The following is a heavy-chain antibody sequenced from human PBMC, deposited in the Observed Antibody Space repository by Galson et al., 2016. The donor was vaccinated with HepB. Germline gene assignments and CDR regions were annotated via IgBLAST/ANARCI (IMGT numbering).Heavy chain of an antibody. CDR2: IYYTGST. CDR1: GGSISSGVYY. V-gene: IGHV4-31*03. J-gene: IGHJ4*02. D-gene: IGHD3-10*01. CDR3: ARDGRLGEKGLYDF. Sequence: TLSLTCTVSGGSISSGVYYWSWIRQHPGKGLEWIGYIYYTGSTDCNPSLKSRVTISVDTSKNQFSLKLSSVTDADTAVYYCARDGRLGEKGLYDFWGQGTLVTVSS.